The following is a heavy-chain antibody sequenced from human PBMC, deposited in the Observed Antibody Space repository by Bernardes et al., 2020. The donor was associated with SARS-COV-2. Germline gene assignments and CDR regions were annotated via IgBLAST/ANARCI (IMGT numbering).Heavy chain of an antibody. CDR1: GFTFSSYW. Sequence: GGSLRLSCAPSGFTFSSYWMHWVRQAPGKGLVWVSRINTDGSITNYADSVRGRFTISRDNAKNTLYLQLNSLRAEDMGVYYCTRAGSYRFDFWGQGTLVTVSS. CDR2: INTDGSIT. V-gene: IGHV3-74*01. D-gene: IGHD1-26*01. J-gene: IGHJ4*02. CDR3: TRAGSYRFDF.